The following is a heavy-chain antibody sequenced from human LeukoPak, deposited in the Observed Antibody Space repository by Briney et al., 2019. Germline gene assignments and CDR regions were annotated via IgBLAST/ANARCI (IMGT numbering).Heavy chain of an antibody. D-gene: IGHD5-18*01. CDR2: INAGNGNT. CDR3: ARDYVFAAMNFDY. Sequence: GASVKVSCKASGYTFTSYAMHWVRQAPGQRLEWMGWINAGNGNTKYSQKFQGRVTITRDTSASTAYMELSSLRSEDTAVYYCARDYVFAAMNFDYWGQGTLVTVSS. CDR1: GYTFTSYA. V-gene: IGHV1-3*01. J-gene: IGHJ4*02.